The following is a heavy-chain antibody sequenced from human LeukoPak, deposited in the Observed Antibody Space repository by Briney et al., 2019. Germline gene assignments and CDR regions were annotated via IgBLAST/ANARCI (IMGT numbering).Heavy chain of an antibody. V-gene: IGHV1-69*10. Sequence: SVKVSCKASGGTFSSYAISWVRQAPGQGLEWMGRIIPIFGMANYAQKFQGRVTITADKSTSTAYMELSSLRSEDTAVYYCARRGRNSGYDFWGQGTLVTVSS. CDR3: ARRGRNSGYDF. J-gene: IGHJ4*02. CDR1: GGTFSSYA. D-gene: IGHD5-12*01. CDR2: IIPIFGMA.